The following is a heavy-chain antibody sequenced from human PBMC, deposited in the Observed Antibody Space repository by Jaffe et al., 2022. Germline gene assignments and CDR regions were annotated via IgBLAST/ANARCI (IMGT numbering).Heavy chain of an antibody. V-gene: IGHV1-69*08. CDR1: GGTFSSYT. D-gene: IGHD2-2*01. CDR2: IIPILGIA. CDR3: ARDGDIVVVPAAMRYYYYYMDV. J-gene: IGHJ6*03. Sequence: QVQLVQSGAEVKKPGSSVKVSCKASGGTFSSYTISWVRQAPGQGLEWMGRIIPILGIANYAQKFQGRVTITADKSTSTAYMELSSLRSEDTAVYYCARDGDIVVVPAAMRYYYYYMDVWGKGTTVTVSS.